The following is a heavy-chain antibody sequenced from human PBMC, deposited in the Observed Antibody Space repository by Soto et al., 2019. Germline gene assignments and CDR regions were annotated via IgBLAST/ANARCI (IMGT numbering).Heavy chain of an antibody. Sequence: SVKVSCKASGGTFSSYGIHWVRQAPGQGLEWVGGIIPMSGTSNYAQKFRGRVAISVDESTRAAYMELRSLKSEDTAMYYCARENYYGAGSYYRDAFDIWGQGTMVTVSS. CDR3: ARENYYGAGSYYRDAFDI. D-gene: IGHD3-10*01. CDR2: IIPMSGTS. CDR1: GGTFSSYG. V-gene: IGHV1-69*13. J-gene: IGHJ3*02.